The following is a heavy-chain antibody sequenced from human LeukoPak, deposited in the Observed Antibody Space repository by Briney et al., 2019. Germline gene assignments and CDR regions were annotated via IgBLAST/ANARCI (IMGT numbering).Heavy chain of an antibody. Sequence: SWVRXXXGQGLEWMGWISAYNGNTNYAQKLQGRVTMTTDTSTSTAYMELRSLRSDDTAVYYCARDLGVACSSTSCYLGYYYYYYGMDVWGQGTTVTVSS. V-gene: IGHV1-18*01. D-gene: IGHD2-2*01. J-gene: IGHJ6*02. CDR3: ARDLGVACSSTSCYLGYYYYYYGMDV. CDR2: ISAYNGNT.